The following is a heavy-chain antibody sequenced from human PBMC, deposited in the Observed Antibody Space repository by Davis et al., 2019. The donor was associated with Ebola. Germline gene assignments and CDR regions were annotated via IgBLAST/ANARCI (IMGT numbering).Heavy chain of an antibody. CDR2: ISYDGSNK. D-gene: IGHD6-6*01. CDR1: GFTFSSYA. CDR3: AKPYSSIAARQWFDP. Sequence: GESLKISCAASGFTFSSYAMHWVRQAPGKGLEWVAVISYDGSNKYYADSVKGRFTISRDNSKNTLYLQMNSLRAEDTAVYYCAKPYSSIAARQWFDPWGQGTLVTVSS. V-gene: IGHV3-30*18. J-gene: IGHJ5*02.